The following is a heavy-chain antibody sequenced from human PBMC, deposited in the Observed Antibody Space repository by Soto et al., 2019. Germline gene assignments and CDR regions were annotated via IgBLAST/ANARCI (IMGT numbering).Heavy chain of an antibody. J-gene: IGHJ2*01. CDR1: GGSVTSGSNY. Sequence: QVQLQESGPGLVKPSETLSLTCTVSGGSVTSGSNYWSWIRQPPGKGLEWIGYIYHSGSTNYNPSLKSRATISVDTSKSQFSLRLSSVTAADTAVYYCARGSPCMVGWGGDWYFDLWGRGTLVTVSS. D-gene: IGHD2-15*01. CDR3: ARGSPCMVGWGGDWYFDL. V-gene: IGHV4-61*01. CDR2: IYHSGST.